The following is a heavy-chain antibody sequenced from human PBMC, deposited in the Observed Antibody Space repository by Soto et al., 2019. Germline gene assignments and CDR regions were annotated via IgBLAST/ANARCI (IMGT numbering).Heavy chain of an antibody. J-gene: IGHJ4*02. D-gene: IGHD3-22*01. V-gene: IGHV2-26*01. CDR3: ARILGYYYDSSGYRPPCFDY. CDR1: GFSLSNARMG. Sequence: GSGPTLVNPTETLTLTCAVSGFSLSNARMGVSWIRQPPGKALEWLAHIFSNDEKSYSTSLKSRLTISKDTSKSQVVLTMTNMDPVDTATYYCARILGYYYDSSGYRPPCFDYWGQGTLVTVSS. CDR2: IFSNDEK.